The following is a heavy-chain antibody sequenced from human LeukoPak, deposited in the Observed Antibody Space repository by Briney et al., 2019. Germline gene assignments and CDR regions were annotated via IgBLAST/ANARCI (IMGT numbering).Heavy chain of an antibody. CDR1: GFTVSSNY. D-gene: IGHD3/OR15-3a*01. V-gene: IGHV3-23*01. CDR3: AKGDWAAGRYFDY. J-gene: IGHJ4*02. CDR2: ISGSGGST. Sequence: PGGSLRLSCAASGFTVSSNYMSWVRQAPGKGLEWVSAISGSGGSTYYADSVKGRFTISRDNSKNTLYLQMNSLRAEDTAVYYCAKGDWAAGRYFDYWGQGTLVTVSS.